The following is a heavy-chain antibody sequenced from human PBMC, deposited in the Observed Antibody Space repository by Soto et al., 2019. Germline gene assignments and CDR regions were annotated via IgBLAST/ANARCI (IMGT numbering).Heavy chain of an antibody. CDR3: ARVERVLRFFRVGRSGMDV. J-gene: IGHJ6*02. CDR1: GGSFSGYY. Sequence: KASETLSLTCAVYGGSFSGYYWSWIRQPPGKGLEWIGEINHSGSTNYNPSLKSRVTISVDTSKNQFSLKLSSVTAADTAVYYCARVERVLRFFRVGRSGMDVWGQGTTVTVSS. V-gene: IGHV4-34*01. CDR2: INHSGST. D-gene: IGHD3-3*01.